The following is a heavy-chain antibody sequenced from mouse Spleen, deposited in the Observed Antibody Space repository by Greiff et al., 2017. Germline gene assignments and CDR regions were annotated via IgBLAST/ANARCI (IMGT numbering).Heavy chain of an antibody. CDR1: GFNIKDTY. Sequence: LVESGAELVKPGASVKLSCTASGFNIKDTYMHWVKQRPEQGLEWIGRIDPANGNTKYDPKFQGKATITADTSSNTAYLQLSSLTSEDTAVYYCARGGVRFDVWGAGTTVTVSS. D-gene: IGHD2-1*01. J-gene: IGHJ1*01. CDR2: IDPANGNT. V-gene: IGHV14-3*02. CDR3: ARGGVRFDV.